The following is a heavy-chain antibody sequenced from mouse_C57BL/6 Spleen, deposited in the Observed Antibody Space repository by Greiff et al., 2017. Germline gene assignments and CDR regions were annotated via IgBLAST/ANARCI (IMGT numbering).Heavy chain of an antibody. CDR1: GFTFSNYW. CDR2: IRLKSDNYAT. V-gene: IGHV6-3*01. J-gene: IGHJ3*01. D-gene: IGHD2-4*01. CDR3: TGGDDYDGFAY. Sequence: EVKVVESGGGLVQPGGSMKLSCVASGFTFSNYWMNWVRQSPEKGLEWVAQIRLKSDNYATHYAESVKGRFTISRDDSKSSVYLQMNNLRAEDTGIYYCTGGDDYDGFAYWGQGTLVTVSA.